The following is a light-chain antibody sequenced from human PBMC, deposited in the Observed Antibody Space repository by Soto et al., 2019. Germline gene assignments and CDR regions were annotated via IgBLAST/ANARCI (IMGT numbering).Light chain of an antibody. V-gene: IGKV1-5*03. CDR3: QQYSTYPIT. Sequence: DIQMTQSPSTLSASVGDRATITCRASQSVTTWLAWYQQKPGKAPKLLIYKASNLESGLPSRFTGSRSGTEFTLTISSLQSDDFATYYCQQYSTYPITFGQGTRLEI. J-gene: IGKJ5*01. CDR2: KAS. CDR1: QSVTTW.